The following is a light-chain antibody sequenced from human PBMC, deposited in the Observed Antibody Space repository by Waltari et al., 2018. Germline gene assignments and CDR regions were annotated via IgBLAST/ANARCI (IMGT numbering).Light chain of an antibody. CDR2: DVS. CDR1: SSDVGRYNY. J-gene: IGLJ1*01. CDR3: CSYASSSSTPFV. Sequence: QSALTQPASVSGSPGQSITISCTGTSSDVGRYNYVSWYQQPPGKALKLMIYDVSDRPSGISDRFSGSKSANTASLTISGLQAEDEADYFCCSYASSSSTPFVFGSGTKVTVL. V-gene: IGLV2-14*03.